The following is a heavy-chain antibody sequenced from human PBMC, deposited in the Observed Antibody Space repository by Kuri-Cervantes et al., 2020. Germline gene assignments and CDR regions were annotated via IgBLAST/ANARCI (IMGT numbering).Heavy chain of an antibody. CDR2: LNWNGVST. J-gene: IGHJ4*02. D-gene: IGHD3-16*02. CDR3: ARDSVYDYVWGSYLNPGPYFDY. V-gene: IGHV3-20*04. CDR1: GFTFDDYG. Sequence: GGSLRLSCAASGFTFDDYGMNWVRQAPGKGLEWVSGLNWNGVSTNYADSVKGRFTISRDNAKNSLYLQMNSLRAEDTALYYCARDSVYDYVWGSYLNPGPYFDYWGQGTLVTVSS.